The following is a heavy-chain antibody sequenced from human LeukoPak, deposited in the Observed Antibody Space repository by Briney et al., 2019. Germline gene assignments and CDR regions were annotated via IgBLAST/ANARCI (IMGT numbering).Heavy chain of an antibody. CDR3: ARDGLYSSSAYYCYMDV. CDR1: GFTASDYY. CDR2: INTDESTT. Sequence: PGRSLRLSCAASGFTASDYYMDWVRQTPGKGLVWVSRINTDESTTSYADSVKGRFTISRDNAKNTLYLQMNSLRAEDTAVYYCARDGLYSSSAYYCYMDVWGRGTTVTVSS. D-gene: IGHD6-6*01. V-gene: IGHV3-74*01. J-gene: IGHJ6*03.